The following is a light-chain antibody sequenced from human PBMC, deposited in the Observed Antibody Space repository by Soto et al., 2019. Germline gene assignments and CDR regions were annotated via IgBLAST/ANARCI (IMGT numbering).Light chain of an antibody. CDR1: QSVSSSY. CDR3: QQYGSSPRT. V-gene: IGKV3-20*01. J-gene: IGKJ2*01. Sequence: EIVLTQSPGTLSLSPGERATLSCRASQSVSSSYLAWYQQKPFQAPRLLIYGASSRATGIPDRFSGSGSGTDFTLTISSLETEEFEVYYCQQYGSSPRTFGQGTKLESK. CDR2: GAS.